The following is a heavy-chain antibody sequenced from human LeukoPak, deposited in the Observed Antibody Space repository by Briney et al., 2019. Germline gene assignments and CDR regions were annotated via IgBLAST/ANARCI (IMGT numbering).Heavy chain of an antibody. CDR3: AKDVGDY. CDR2: INSDGTST. CDR1: GSTISANY. J-gene: IGHJ4*02. Sequence: GGSLRLSCAVSGSTISANYMHWIRQAPGKGLVWVSRINSDGTSTTYADSVKGRFTISRDNSKNTLYLQMNSLRAEDTAVYYCAKDVGDYWGQGTLVTVSS. V-gene: IGHV3-74*01.